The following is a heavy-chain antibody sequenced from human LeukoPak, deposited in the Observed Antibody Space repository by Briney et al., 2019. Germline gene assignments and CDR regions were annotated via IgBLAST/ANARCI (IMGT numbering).Heavy chain of an antibody. CDR2: INPSGGST. J-gene: IGHJ4*02. CDR1: GYTFTSYY. V-gene: IGHV1-46*01. Sequence: ASVKVSCKASGYTFTSYYMHWVRQAPGQGLEWMGIINPSGGSTSYAQKFQGRVTITRDTSASTAYMELSSLRSEDTAVYYCARVLFKGSTDYWGQGTLVTVSS. CDR3: ARVLFKGSTDY.